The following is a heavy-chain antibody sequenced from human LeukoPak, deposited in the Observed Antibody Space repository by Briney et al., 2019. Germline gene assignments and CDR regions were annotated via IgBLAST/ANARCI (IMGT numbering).Heavy chain of an antibody. CDR1: GFTFSHYW. V-gene: IGHV3-7*01. D-gene: IGHD7-27*01. CDR2: IRPDANDG. Sequence: GGSLRLSCAASGFTFSHYWMAWVRQAPGKGLEWVAIIRPDANDGSYVDSVKGRFTISRDNAKNSQYLQLNSLRAEDTAVYFCARADWGSIDYWGQGALVTVSS. J-gene: IGHJ4*02. CDR3: ARADWGSIDY.